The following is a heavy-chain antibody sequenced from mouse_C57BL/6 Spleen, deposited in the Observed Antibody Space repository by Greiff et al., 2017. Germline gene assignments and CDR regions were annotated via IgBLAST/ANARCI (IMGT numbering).Heavy chain of an antibody. Sequence: VQLQQSGPELVKPGASVKISCKASGYTFTDYYMNWVKQSHGKSLEWIGDINPNNGGTSYNQKFKGKATLTVDKSSSTAYMELRSLTSEDSAVYYCARERAGLDYWGQGTTLTVSS. CDR1: GYTFTDYY. V-gene: IGHV1-26*01. J-gene: IGHJ2*01. CDR2: INPNNGGT. CDR3: ARERAGLDY.